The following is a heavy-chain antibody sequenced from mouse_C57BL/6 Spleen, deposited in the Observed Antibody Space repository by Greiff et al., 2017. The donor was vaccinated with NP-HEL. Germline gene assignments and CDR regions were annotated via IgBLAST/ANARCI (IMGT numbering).Heavy chain of an antibody. Sequence: EVQGVESGGGLVQPGGSLSLSCAASGFTFTDYYMSWVRQPPGKALEWLGFIRNKANGYTTEYSASVNGRFTISRDNSQSILYLQRNALRAEDSATYYCARYRTAQATFDYWGQGTTLTVSS. V-gene: IGHV7-3*01. CDR2: IRNKANGYTT. CDR1: GFTFTDYY. CDR3: ARYRTAQATFDY. J-gene: IGHJ2*01. D-gene: IGHD3-2*02.